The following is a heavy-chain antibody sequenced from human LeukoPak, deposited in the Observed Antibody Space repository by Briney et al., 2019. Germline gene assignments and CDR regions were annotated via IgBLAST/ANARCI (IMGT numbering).Heavy chain of an antibody. D-gene: IGHD3-3*01. Sequence: PGGSLRLSCAASGFTFSTYGMNWVRQAPGKGLEWVSYISSRSSAIYYADSVKGRFSISRENAKNSLYLQLNSLRVEDTAVYYCAGRDDFDRYYCMDVWGKGTTVTVSS. CDR2: ISSRSSAI. CDR3: AGRDDFDRYYCMDV. J-gene: IGHJ6*03. V-gene: IGHV3-48*04. CDR1: GFTFSTYG.